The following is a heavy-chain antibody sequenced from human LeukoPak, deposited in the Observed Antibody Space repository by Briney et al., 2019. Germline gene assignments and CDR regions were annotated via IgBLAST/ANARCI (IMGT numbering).Heavy chain of an antibody. D-gene: IGHD7-27*01. Sequence: PSETLSLTCTVSGGSISSYFWTWIRQPPGKGLEWIGYVYYTGSTNYNPSLKSRVTISVDTSKNQFSLKLNSVTAADTAVYYCASAPDWGFVAFDIWGQGTMVTVSS. CDR1: GGSISSYF. CDR2: VYYTGST. J-gene: IGHJ3*02. V-gene: IGHV4-59*01. CDR3: ASAPDWGFVAFDI.